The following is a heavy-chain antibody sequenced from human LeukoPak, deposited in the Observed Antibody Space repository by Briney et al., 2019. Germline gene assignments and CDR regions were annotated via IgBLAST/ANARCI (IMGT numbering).Heavy chain of an antibody. J-gene: IGHJ6*03. V-gene: IGHV3-7*01. CDR1: GFTVSSNY. D-gene: IGHD2-2*01. CDR3: ARDVEDIVVVPAAKDGYYYYYMAV. Sequence: PGGSLRLSCAASGFTVSSNYMSWVRQAPGKGLEWVANIKQDGSEKYYVDSVKGRFTISRDNAKNSLYLQMNSLRAEDTAVYYCARDVEDIVVVPAAKDGYYYYYMAVWGKGTTVTVSS. CDR2: IKQDGSEK.